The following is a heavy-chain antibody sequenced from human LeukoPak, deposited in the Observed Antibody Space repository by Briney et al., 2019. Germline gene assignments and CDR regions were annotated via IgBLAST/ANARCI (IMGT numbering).Heavy chain of an antibody. Sequence: PGGSLRLSCAATGFSFSMFAMTWVRQGPGKGLEWVSVISGSGENTNSADSVKGRFTTSRDNSKNTLYLQMNSLGVEDTALYYCAKIPTYYYDSSEGSDIWGQGTMVTVSS. J-gene: IGHJ3*02. CDR3: AKIPTYYYDSSEGSDI. CDR2: ISGSGENT. V-gene: IGHV3-23*01. CDR1: GFSFSMFA. D-gene: IGHD3-22*01.